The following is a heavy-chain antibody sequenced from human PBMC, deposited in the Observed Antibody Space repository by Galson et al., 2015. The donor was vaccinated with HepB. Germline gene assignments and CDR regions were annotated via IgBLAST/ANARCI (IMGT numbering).Heavy chain of an antibody. V-gene: IGHV3-23*01. CDR3: AKTSYSDY. J-gene: IGHJ4*02. D-gene: IGHD2-15*01. CDR1: GFTFSTYS. Sequence: SLRLSCAASGFTFSTYSMSWVRQAPGKGLEWVSVISGSDGSTHYADSVKGRFTISRDNSKNTVYLEMNSLRVEDTAVYHCAKTSYSDYWGQGTLVTVSS. CDR2: ISGSDGST.